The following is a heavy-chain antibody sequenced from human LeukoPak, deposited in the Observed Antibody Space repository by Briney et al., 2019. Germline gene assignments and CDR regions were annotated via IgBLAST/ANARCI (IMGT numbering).Heavy chain of an antibody. D-gene: IGHD4-17*01. V-gene: IGHV3-23*01. CDR2: ISGSGGST. CDR1: GFTFSSYG. CDR3: ARIAVTYTFDY. J-gene: IGHJ4*02. Sequence: GGSLRLSCAASGFTFSSYGMSWVRQAPGKGLEWVSAISGSGGSTYYADSVKGRFTISRDNAKNSLYLQMNSLRAEDTAVYYCARIAVTYTFDYWGQGTLVTVSS.